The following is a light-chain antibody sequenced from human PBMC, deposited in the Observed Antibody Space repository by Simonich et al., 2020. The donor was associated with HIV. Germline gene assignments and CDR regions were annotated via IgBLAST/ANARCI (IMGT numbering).Light chain of an antibody. CDR1: SSDVGGYNF. CDR3: SSYTSFSTWV. Sequence: QSALTQPPSASGSPGQSVTISCTGTSSDVGGYNFVSWYQQHPGKAPKLMIYEVSQRPSGVPDRFSGSKSGNTASLTISGLQAEDEADYYCSSYTSFSTWVFGGGTKLTVL. V-gene: IGLV2-8*01. CDR2: EVS. J-gene: IGLJ3*02.